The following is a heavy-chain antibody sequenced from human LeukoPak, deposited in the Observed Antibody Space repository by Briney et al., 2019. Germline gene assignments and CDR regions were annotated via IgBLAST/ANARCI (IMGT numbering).Heavy chain of an antibody. CDR2: IWYDGSNK. Sequence: QSGGSLRLSCAASGFTFSSYGMHWVRQAPGKGLEWVAVIWYDGSNKYYADSVKGRFTISRDNSKNTLYLQMNSLRAEDTAVYYCARDKGMITFGGVIATSNPGYWGQGTLVTVSS. J-gene: IGHJ4*02. D-gene: IGHD3-16*02. CDR3: ARDKGMITFGGVIATSNPGY. V-gene: IGHV3-33*01. CDR1: GFTFSSYG.